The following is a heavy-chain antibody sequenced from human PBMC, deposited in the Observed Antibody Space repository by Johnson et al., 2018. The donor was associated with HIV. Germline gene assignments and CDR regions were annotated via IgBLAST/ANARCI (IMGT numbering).Heavy chain of an antibody. Sequence: VPLVESGGGVVQRGGSLRVSCAAPGFTFSSYGLSWVRQAPGKGLEWVSAISGSGGSTFYAATMKGRFTISRDNSKSTLYLQMNSPRAEDTAVYYCARRGNYLADAFDIWGQGTMVTVSS. V-gene: IGHV3-23*04. J-gene: IGHJ3*02. CDR2: ISGSGGST. CDR3: ARRGNYLADAFDI. D-gene: IGHD1-7*01. CDR1: GFTFSSYG.